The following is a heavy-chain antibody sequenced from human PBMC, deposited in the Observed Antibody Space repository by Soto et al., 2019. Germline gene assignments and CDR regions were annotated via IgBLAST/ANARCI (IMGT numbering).Heavy chain of an antibody. J-gene: IGHJ4*02. CDR3: ARDPYGDYEIDY. CDR2: ISYDGSNK. Sequence: QVQLVESGGGVVQPGRSLRLSCAASGFTFSSYAMHWVRQAPSKGLEWVAVISYDGSNKYYADSVKGRFTISRDNSKNTLYLQMNSLRAEDTAVYYCARDPYGDYEIDYWGQGTLVTVSS. V-gene: IGHV3-30-3*01. CDR1: GFTFSSYA. D-gene: IGHD4-17*01.